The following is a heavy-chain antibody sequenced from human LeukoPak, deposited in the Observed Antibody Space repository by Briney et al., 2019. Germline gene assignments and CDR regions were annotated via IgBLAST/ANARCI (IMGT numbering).Heavy chain of an antibody. CDR2: LSYHGSNK. J-gene: IGHJ3*02. V-gene: IGHV3-30*19. Sequence: GGSLRLSCAASEFTFSSYGMHWGRQAPGKGLKWVAVLSYHGSNKHYADSVKGRFIISRDNSKSTLYLQMNSLTTEDTAVYYCARGDFRLEMSTTIAFDIWGQGTMVTVSS. D-gene: IGHD1-1*01. CDR1: EFTFSSYG. CDR3: ARGDFRLEMSTTIAFDI.